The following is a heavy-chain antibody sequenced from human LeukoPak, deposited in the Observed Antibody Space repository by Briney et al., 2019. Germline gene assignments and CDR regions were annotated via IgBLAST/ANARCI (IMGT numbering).Heavy chain of an antibody. V-gene: IGHV4-34*01. CDR2: INHSGST. CDR1: GGSFSGYY. Sequence: SETLSLTCAVYGGSFSGYYWSWIRQPPGKGLEWIGEINHSGSTNYNPSLKSRVTISVDTSKNQFSLKLSSVTAADTAVYYCARGGGWFGESKSRFDPWGQGTLVTVSS. J-gene: IGHJ5*02. D-gene: IGHD3-10*01. CDR3: ARGGGWFGESKSRFDP.